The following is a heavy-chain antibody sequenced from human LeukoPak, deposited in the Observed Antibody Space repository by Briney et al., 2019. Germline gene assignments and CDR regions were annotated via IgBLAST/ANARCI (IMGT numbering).Heavy chain of an antibody. J-gene: IGHJ4*02. D-gene: IGHD4-17*01. Sequence: GESLKISCKGSGYSFTSYWIGWVRQMPGKGLEWMGIIYPGDFDTRYSPSFQGQVTISADKSISTAYLQWSSLKASDTAMYYCARANDYGDYASRFDYWGQGTLVTVSS. V-gene: IGHV5-51*01. CDR2: IYPGDFDT. CDR1: GYSFTSYW. CDR3: ARANDYGDYASRFDY.